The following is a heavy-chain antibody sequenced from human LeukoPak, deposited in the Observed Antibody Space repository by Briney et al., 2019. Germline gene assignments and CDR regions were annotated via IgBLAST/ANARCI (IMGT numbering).Heavy chain of an antibody. Sequence: GGTLRLSCEGSGFPFSSHGMNWVRQAPGKGLEWVSGISPGGPTYYADSVKGRFTISRDDSKNTLYLQMKNLRAEDTAVYYCAKDGAWLRFDDWGQGILVSVSS. CDR3: AKDGAWLRFDD. CDR1: GFPFSSHG. D-gene: IGHD5-12*01. V-gene: IGHV3-23*01. J-gene: IGHJ4*02. CDR2: ISPGGPT.